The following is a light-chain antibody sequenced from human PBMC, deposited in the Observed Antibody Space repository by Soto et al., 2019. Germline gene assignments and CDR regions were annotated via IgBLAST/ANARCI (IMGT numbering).Light chain of an antibody. CDR1: SSDAGGYNH. Sequence: QSALTQPASVSGSPGQSITISCTGSSSDAGGYNHVSWYQQHPGKAPKLMIYEVSNRPSGVSNRFSGSKSGNTASLTISGLQAEDEADYYCSSYTTSTTRIIFGGGTKVTVL. J-gene: IGLJ2*01. CDR3: SSYTTSTTRII. CDR2: EVS. V-gene: IGLV2-14*01.